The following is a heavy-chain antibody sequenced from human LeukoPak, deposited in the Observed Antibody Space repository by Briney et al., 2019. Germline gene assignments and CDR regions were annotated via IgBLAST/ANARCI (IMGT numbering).Heavy chain of an antibody. Sequence: KPSETLSLTCAVYGGSFSGYYWSWIRQPPGKGLEWIGEINHSGSTNYNPSLKSRVTISVDTSKNQFSLKLSSVTAADTAVYYCARGVAWNKVNDYWGQGTLVTVSS. CDR2: INHSGST. CDR3: ARGVAWNKVNDY. D-gene: IGHD1/OR15-1a*01. CDR1: GGSFSGYY. V-gene: IGHV4-34*01. J-gene: IGHJ4*02.